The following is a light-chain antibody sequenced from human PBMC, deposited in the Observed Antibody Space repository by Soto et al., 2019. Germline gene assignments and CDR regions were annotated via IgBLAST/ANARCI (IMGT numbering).Light chain of an antibody. Sequence: EIVMTQSPATLSVSPGERAILSCRASQSVSSNLAWYQKRPGQAPRLLIYGASTRATGIPARFSGSGSGTEFTLTISSLQSEDFAVYYCQQYNKWPLFTFGPGTRVDIK. CDR2: GAS. CDR1: QSVSSN. V-gene: IGKV3-15*01. J-gene: IGKJ3*01. CDR3: QQYNKWPLFT.